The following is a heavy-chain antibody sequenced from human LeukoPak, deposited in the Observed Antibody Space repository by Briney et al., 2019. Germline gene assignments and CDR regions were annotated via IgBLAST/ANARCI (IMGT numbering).Heavy chain of an antibody. CDR1: GYTFTSYG. CDR3: AGAPAVGATKDYYYMDV. Sequence: ASVKVSCKASGYTFTSYGISWVRQAPGQGLEWMGWISAYNGNTNYAQKLQGRVTMTTDTSTSTAYMELRSLRSDVTAVYYCAGAPAVGATKDYYYMDVWGKGTTVTVSS. D-gene: IGHD1-26*01. CDR2: ISAYNGNT. V-gene: IGHV1-18*01. J-gene: IGHJ6*03.